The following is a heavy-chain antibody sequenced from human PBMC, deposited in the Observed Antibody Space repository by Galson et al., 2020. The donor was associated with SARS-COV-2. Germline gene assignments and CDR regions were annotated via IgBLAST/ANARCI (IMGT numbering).Heavy chain of an antibody. J-gene: IGHJ4*02. V-gene: IGHV4-59*01. CDR2: IYYSGST. D-gene: IGHD3-3*01. CDR3: ARAAQTYYDFWSGYYNAPHFDY. Sequence: SETLSLTCTVSGGSISSYYWSWIRQHPGKGLEWIGYIYYSGSTNYNPSLKSRVTIPVDTSKNQFSLKLSSVTAADTAVYYCARAAQTYYDFWSGYYNAPHFDYWGQGTLVTVSS. CDR1: GGSISSYY.